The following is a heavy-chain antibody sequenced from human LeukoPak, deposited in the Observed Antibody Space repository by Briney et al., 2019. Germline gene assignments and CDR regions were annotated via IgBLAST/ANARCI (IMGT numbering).Heavy chain of an antibody. J-gene: IGHJ4*02. D-gene: IGHD3-22*01. CDR2: IFHSGTT. Sequence: SETLSLTCTMSGGSISPYYWSWIRQPPGKGLEWIAYIFHSGTTKYNPSLNSRVTISADTSKNQFSLKLSSVTAADTAVYYCARWNSGYYAFDYWGQGTLVTVSS. CDR3: ARWNSGYYAFDY. V-gene: IGHV4-59*08. CDR1: GGSISPYY.